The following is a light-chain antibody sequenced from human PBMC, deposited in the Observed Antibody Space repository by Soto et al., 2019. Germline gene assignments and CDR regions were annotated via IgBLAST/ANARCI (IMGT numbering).Light chain of an antibody. Sequence: QSALTQPPSVSGSPGQSVTISCTGTSSDVGSYNRVSWYKQPPGAAPKLVIYEVIHRPSGVPDRFSGSKSGNTASLTISGPQAEDGAAFYCYSYTTSSTYVFETGPKVTAL. CDR2: EVI. J-gene: IGLJ1*01. CDR1: SSDVGSYNR. CDR3: YSYTTSSTYV. V-gene: IGLV2-18*02.